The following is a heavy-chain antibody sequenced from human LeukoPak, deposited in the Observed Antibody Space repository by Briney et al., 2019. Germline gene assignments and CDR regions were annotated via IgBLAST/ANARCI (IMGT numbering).Heavy chain of an antibody. D-gene: IGHD1-7*01. CDR1: GYRFTDYW. V-gene: IGHV5-51*01. Sequence: GGSLKISCKGSGYRFTDYWIGWVRQMPGKGLEWMGIIYPGGSDTRYSPSFQGQVTISADKSINTAHLQWSSLKASDTAMYYCARGAAGTTPDYYYFGLDVWGQGTTVRVSS. CDR3: ARGAAGTTPDYYYFGLDV. CDR2: IYPGGSDT. J-gene: IGHJ6*02.